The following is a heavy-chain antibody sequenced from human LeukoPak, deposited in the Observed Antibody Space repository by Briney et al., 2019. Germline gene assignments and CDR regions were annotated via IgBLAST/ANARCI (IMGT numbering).Heavy chain of an antibody. V-gene: IGHV3-30*02. J-gene: IGHJ4*02. Sequence: GGSLRLSCAASGFTFSSYGMHWVRQAPGKGLEWVAFIRYDGSNKYYADSVKGRFTISRDNSKNTLYLQMNSLRAEDTAVYYCAREGGGSYYFDYWGQGTPVTVSS. CDR3: AREGGGSYYFDY. CDR1: GFTFSSYG. D-gene: IGHD1-26*01. CDR2: IRYDGSNK.